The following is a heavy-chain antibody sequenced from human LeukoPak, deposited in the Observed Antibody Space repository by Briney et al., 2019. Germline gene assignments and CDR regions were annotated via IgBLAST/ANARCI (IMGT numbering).Heavy chain of an antibody. J-gene: IGHJ3*02. Sequence: PSETLSLTCAVYGGSFSGSYWSWIRQPPGKGLEWIGEINHSGSTNYNPSLKSRVTISVDTSKNQFSLKLSSLTAADTAVYYCARGLSDNWNDNGAFDIWGQGTMVTVSS. CDR1: GGSFSGSY. D-gene: IGHD1-1*01. V-gene: IGHV4-34*01. CDR2: INHSGST. CDR3: ARGLSDNWNDNGAFDI.